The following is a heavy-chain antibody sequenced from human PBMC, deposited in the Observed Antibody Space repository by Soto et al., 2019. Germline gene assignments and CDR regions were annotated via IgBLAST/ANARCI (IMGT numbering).Heavy chain of an antibody. V-gene: IGHV4-59*01. CDR3: ARDRVSYSGDYPYYYGMDV. Sequence: SETLSLTCTVSGGYFSNYYWSWIRQTPGRGLEWIGYMYSGSTYYNPSLKSRVTFSLDTSKNQFSLKLSSVTAADTAVYYCARDRVSYSGDYPYYYGMDVWGQGTLVTVSS. CDR2: MYSGST. D-gene: IGHD4-17*01. CDR1: GGYFSNYY. J-gene: IGHJ6*02.